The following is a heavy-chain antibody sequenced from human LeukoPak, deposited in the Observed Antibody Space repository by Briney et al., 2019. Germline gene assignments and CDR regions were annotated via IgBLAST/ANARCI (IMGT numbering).Heavy chain of an antibody. V-gene: IGHV3-48*01. J-gene: IGHJ4*02. Sequence: PGGSLRLSCAASGFTFSIYSMNWVRQAPGKGLEWVSYITSDRRTISYADPVKGRFTISRDNDKRLLYLQMDSRRAGDTAVYYCARSPSGTFDNWGREMRVPVSS. CDR3: ARSPSGTFDN. CDR2: ITSDRRTI. CDR1: GFTFSIYS.